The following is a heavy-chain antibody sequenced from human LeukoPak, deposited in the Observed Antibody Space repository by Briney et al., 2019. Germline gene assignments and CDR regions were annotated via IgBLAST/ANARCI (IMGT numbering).Heavy chain of an antibody. V-gene: IGHV4-30-2*01. J-gene: IGHJ4*02. CDR2: IYHSGST. D-gene: IGHD7-27*01. CDR1: GGSISSGGYY. Sequence: PSETLSLTCTVSGGSISSGGYYWSWIRQPPGKGLEWIGYIYHSGSTYYNPSLKSRVTISVDRSKNQFSLKLSSVTAADTAVYYCARDAGLGTYYFDYWGQGTLVTVSS. CDR3: ARDAGLGTYYFDY.